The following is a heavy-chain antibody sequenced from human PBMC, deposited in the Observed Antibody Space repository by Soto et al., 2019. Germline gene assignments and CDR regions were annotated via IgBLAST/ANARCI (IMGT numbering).Heavy chain of an antibody. Sequence: GGSLRLSCAASGFTFSDYYMSWIRQAPGKGLEWVSYISSSSSTIYYADSVKGRFTISRDNAKNSLYLQMNSLRAEDTAVYYCARVPDYYDFWSVQPYYFDYWGQGTLVTVSS. CDR1: GFTFSDYY. J-gene: IGHJ4*02. V-gene: IGHV3-11*01. CDR2: ISSSSSTI. D-gene: IGHD3-3*01. CDR3: ARVPDYYDFWSVQPYYFDY.